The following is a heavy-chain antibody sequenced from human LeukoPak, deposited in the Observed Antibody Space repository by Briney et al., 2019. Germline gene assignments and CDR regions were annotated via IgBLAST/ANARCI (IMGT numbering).Heavy chain of an antibody. V-gene: IGHV3-21*01. Sequence: GGSLRSSGAASGFTFISNSRNGFAQAPGKGWNGSSSISSSSSYIYYADSVKGRFTISRDNAKNSLYLQMNSLRAEDTAVYYCARDPPATGTTGFDYWGQGTLVTVSS. CDR3: ARDPPATGTTGFDY. D-gene: IGHD1-1*01. CDR2: ISSSSSYI. J-gene: IGHJ4*02. CDR1: GFTFISNS.